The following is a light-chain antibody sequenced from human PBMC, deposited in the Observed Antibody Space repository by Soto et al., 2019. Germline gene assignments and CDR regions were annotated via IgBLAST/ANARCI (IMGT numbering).Light chain of an antibody. J-gene: IGKJ4*01. CDR3: QQFNAYPLT. V-gene: IGKV1-13*02. CDR1: QGIATA. CDR2: FAS. Sequence: AIQLTQSPSSLSASVGDSVTITCRTLQGIATALAWYQCKPGKPPKLLISFASTLESGVQSRYSGSGSGTDYTLTIIGLQPEDFATYVCQQFNAYPLTFGVGTRVAI.